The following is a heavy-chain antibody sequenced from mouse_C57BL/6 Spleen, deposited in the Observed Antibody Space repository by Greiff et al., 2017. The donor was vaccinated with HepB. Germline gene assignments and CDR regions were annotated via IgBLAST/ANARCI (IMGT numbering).Heavy chain of an antibody. CDR2: IDPSDSET. CDR3: ARSSRLSAWFAY. J-gene: IGHJ3*01. V-gene: IGHV1-52*01. D-gene: IGHD3-2*02. CDR1: GYTFTSYW. Sequence: QVQLKQSGAELVRPGSSVKLSCKASGYTFTSYWMHWVKQRPIQGLEWIGNIDPSDSETHYNQKFKDKATLTVDKSSSTAYMQLSSLTSEDSAVYYCARSSRLSAWFAYWGQGTLVTVSA.